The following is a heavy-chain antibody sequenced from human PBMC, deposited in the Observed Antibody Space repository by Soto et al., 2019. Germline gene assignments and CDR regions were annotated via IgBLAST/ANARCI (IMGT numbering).Heavy chain of an antibody. CDR3: ARVGGVVVNHDAFDI. V-gene: IGHV1-2*04. J-gene: IGHJ3*02. D-gene: IGHD3-22*01. CDR1: GYTFTGYY. CDR2: INPNSGGT. Sequence: ASVKVSCKASGYTFTGYYMHWVRQAPGQGLEWMGWINPNSGGTNYAQKFQGWVTMTRDTSISTAYMELSRLRSDGTAVYYCARVGGVVVNHDAFDIWGQGTMVTVSS.